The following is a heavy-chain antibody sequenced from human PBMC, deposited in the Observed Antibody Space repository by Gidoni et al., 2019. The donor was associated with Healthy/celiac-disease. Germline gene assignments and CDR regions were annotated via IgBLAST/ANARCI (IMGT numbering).Heavy chain of an antibody. V-gene: IGHV4-39*01. J-gene: IGHJ5*02. Sequence: QLQLQESGPGLVKPSATLSLTFTLPGGSISRSSYYCGWIRQPPGKGLEWIGSIFYSGSTYYNPSIKSRVTISVDTSKNQFSQKLSSVTAADTAVYDCAISRPSGWFDPWGQGTLVTVSS. CDR3: AISRPSGWFDP. CDR1: GGSISRSSYY. CDR2: IFYSGST. D-gene: IGHD3-10*01.